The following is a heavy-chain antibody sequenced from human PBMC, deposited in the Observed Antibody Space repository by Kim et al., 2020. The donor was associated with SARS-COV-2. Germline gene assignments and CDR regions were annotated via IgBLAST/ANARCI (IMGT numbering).Heavy chain of an antibody. Sequence: GGSLRLSCVASGFLFNKYDMRWVRQVPGKGLEWVSGISDSGSSTYYIDSVRGRFTISRDNSKDTLYLEMNILRAEDSAVYYCAKGAMIGYYFYGMDVWGQGTTVTVSS. D-gene: IGHD3-16*01. CDR3: AKGAMIGYYFYGMDV. CDR2: ISDSGSST. J-gene: IGHJ6*02. CDR1: GFLFNKYD. V-gene: IGHV3-23*01.